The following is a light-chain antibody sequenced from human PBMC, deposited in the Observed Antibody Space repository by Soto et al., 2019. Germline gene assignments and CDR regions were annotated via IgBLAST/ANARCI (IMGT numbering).Light chain of an antibody. CDR1: QGISNY. V-gene: IGKV1-27*01. CDR2: AAS. CDR3: QKYNSAPPEWT. Sequence: DIQITQSPSSLSASVGDRVTITCRASQGISNYLAWYQQKPGRVPVLLIYAASTLQSGVPSRFSGSGSGTDFTLTISILQPEDVATYYCQKYNSAPPEWTFGHGSKVDI. J-gene: IGKJ1*01.